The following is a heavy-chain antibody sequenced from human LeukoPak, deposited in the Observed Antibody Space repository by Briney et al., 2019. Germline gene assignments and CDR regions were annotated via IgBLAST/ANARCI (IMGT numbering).Heavy chain of an antibody. V-gene: IGHV3-74*01. CDR3: ARGPRGQWLNYYYYCMDV. J-gene: IGHJ6*03. CDR2: INSDGSST. Sequence: PGGSLRLSCAASGFTFSSYWMHWVRQAPGKGLVWVSRINSDGSSTSYADSVKGRFTISRDNAKNTLYLQMNSLRAEDTAVYYCARGPRGQWLNYYYYCMDVWGKGTTVTVSS. D-gene: IGHD6-19*01. CDR1: GFTFSSYW.